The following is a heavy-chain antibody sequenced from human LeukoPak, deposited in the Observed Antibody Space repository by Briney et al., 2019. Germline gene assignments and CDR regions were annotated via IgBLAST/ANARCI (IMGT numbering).Heavy chain of an antibody. J-gene: IGHJ6*02. CDR2: INSDGSST. D-gene: IGHD6-6*01. Sequence: GGSLRLSCAASGFTFSSYWMHWVRQAPGKGLVWVSRINSDGSSTSYADSVKGRFTISRDNAKNTLYLQVNSLRAEDTAVYYCTRDVFFLQLVHVDGMDVWGQGTTVTVSS. CDR3: TRDVFFLQLVHVDGMDV. CDR1: GFTFSSYW. V-gene: IGHV3-74*01.